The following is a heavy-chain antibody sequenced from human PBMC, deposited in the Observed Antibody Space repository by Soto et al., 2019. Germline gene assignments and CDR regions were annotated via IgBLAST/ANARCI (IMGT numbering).Heavy chain of an antibody. CDR3: ARARSTGYNTLIDY. D-gene: IGHD1-1*01. V-gene: IGHV4-59*01. Sequence: SETLSLTCTVSGGSISSYYWSWIRQPPGKGLEWIGYIYYSGSTNYNPSLKSRVTISVDTSKNQFSLKLSSVTAADTAVYYCARARSTGYNTLIDYWGQGTLVTVSS. CDR2: IYYSGST. CDR1: GGSISSYY. J-gene: IGHJ4*02.